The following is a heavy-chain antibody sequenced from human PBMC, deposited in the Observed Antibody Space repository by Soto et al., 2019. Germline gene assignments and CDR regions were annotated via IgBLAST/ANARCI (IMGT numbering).Heavy chain of an antibody. Sequence: SETLSLTCAVYGGSFSGYYWSWIRQPPGKGLEWIGEINHSGSTNYNPSLKSRVTISVDTSKNQFSLKLSSVTAADTAVYYCARGLQYYDILTGYYDDAFDIWGQGTMVTVSS. CDR1: GGSFSGYY. CDR2: INHSGST. CDR3: ARGLQYYDILTGYYDDAFDI. D-gene: IGHD3-9*01. V-gene: IGHV4-34*01. J-gene: IGHJ3*02.